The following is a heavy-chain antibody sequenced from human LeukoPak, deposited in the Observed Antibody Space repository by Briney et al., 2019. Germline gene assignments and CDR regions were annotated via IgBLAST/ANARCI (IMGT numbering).Heavy chain of an antibody. V-gene: IGHV3-30-3*01. CDR3: ARGEYSSSWYVPYNWFDP. D-gene: IGHD6-13*01. Sequence: PGRSLRLSCAASGFTFSSYAMHWVRQAPGKGLEWVAVISYDGSNKYYADSVKGRFTISRDNSKNTLYLQMNSLRAEDTAVYYCARGEYSSSWYVPYNWFDPWGQGTLVTVSS. CDR2: ISYDGSNK. CDR1: GFTFSSYA. J-gene: IGHJ5*02.